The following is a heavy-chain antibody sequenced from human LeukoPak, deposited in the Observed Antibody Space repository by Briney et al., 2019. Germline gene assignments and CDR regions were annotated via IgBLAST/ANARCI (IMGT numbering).Heavy chain of an antibody. CDR3: ARPLYYYDSSGYYPAGAFDI. V-gene: IGHV5-51*01. J-gene: IGHJ3*02. CDR1: GHSFTSYW. Sequence: GESLQISCKGSGHSFTSYWIGWVRQMPGKGLEWMGIIYPGDSDTRYSPSFQGQVTISADKSISTAYLQWSSLKASDTAMYYCARPLYYYDSSGYYPAGAFDIWGQGTMVTVSS. CDR2: IYPGDSDT. D-gene: IGHD3-22*01.